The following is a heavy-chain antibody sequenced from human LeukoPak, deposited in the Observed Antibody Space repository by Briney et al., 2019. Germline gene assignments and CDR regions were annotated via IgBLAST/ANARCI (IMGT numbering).Heavy chain of an antibody. D-gene: IGHD5-18*01. Sequence: GGSLRLSCAASGFTFSRYGMHWVRQAPGKGLEWVAFIRYDGSNKHYADSVKGRFTISRDNSKNTLYLQMNSLRAGDTAVYYCAKGPRGYSYGLFDYWGQGTLVTVSS. CDR3: AKGPRGYSYGLFDY. CDR1: GFTFSRYG. CDR2: IRYDGSNK. J-gene: IGHJ4*02. V-gene: IGHV3-30*02.